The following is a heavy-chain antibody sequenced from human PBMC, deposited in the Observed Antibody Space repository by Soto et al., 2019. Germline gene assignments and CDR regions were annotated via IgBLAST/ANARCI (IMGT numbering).Heavy chain of an antibody. Sequence: PSETLSLTCTVSGASISSSYWSWIRQSPGKGLEWIGYVYHTGSTNYNPSLKSRVTISLDTSKSQFSLNLTSLTTADTAVYFWARGGNRYSNVASGVGGFDYWGQGSLVTVSS. D-gene: IGHD5-12*01. J-gene: IGHJ4*02. V-gene: IGHV4-59*01. CDR3: ARGGNRYSNVASGVGGFDY. CDR2: VYHTGST. CDR1: GASISSSY.